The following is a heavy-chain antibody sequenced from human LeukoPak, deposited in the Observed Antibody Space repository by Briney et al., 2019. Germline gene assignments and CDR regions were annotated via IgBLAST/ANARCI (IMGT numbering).Heavy chain of an antibody. CDR1: GFTFSSYS. J-gene: IGHJ5*02. Sequence: GGSLRLSCAASGFTFSSYSMNWVRQAPGKGLEWVSSISSSSYIYYADSVKGRFTISRDNAKNSLYLQMNSLRAEDTAVYYCAPWGPRGYSYGYGWFDPWGQGTLVTVSS. CDR2: ISSSSYI. V-gene: IGHV3-21*01. CDR3: APWGPRGYSYGYGWFDP. D-gene: IGHD5-18*01.